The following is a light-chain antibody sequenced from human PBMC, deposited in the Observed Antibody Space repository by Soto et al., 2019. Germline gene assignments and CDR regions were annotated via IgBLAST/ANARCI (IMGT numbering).Light chain of an antibody. CDR2: DDS. Sequence: SYELTQPPSVSGAPGQTARITCGGTRIASKSVQWYEQKPGQAPVAVMYDDSDRPSGIPERFSGSNSGNTATLIISRVEAGDEADYYCQVWDSSGDPVIFGGGTKLTVL. V-gene: IGLV3-21*02. CDR3: QVWDSSGDPVI. CDR1: RIASKS. J-gene: IGLJ2*01.